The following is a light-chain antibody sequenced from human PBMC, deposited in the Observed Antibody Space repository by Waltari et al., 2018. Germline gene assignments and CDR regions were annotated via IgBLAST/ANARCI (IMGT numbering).Light chain of an antibody. CDR2: GAS. Sequence: DIQMTQSPSSLSASVGDTVTMTCRASQGIGNSLVWCQQKPGKAPRSLIYGASSLPGGVPSKFSSSGAGTDFTLTINSLEPEDFATYYCQQQSSYPLTFGGGTKVDVK. CDR1: QGIGNS. CDR3: QQQSSYPLT. J-gene: IGKJ4*01. V-gene: IGKV1-16*02.